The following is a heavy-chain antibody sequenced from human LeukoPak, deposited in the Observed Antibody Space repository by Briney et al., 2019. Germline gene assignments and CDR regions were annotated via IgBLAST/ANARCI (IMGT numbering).Heavy chain of an antibody. J-gene: IGHJ4*02. V-gene: IGHV3-21*06. Sequence: GGSLRLSCTASGLTFSTSGFNWVRQAPGKGLEWVASIGPTGSDRYHADSIKGRFTIFRDNANNFLYLQMNSLRAEDTAVYYCATETNGRHYDYWGQGTLLTVSS. CDR3: ATETNGRHYDY. CDR2: IGPTGSDR. CDR1: GLTFSTSG. D-gene: IGHD1-14*01.